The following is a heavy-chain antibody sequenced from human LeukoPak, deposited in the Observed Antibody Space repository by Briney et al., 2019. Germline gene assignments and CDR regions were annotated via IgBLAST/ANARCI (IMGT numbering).Heavy chain of an antibody. Sequence: GGSLRLSCAASGFTFSSYAMSWVRQAPGKGLEWVSAISGSGGSTYYADSVKGRFTISRDNAKNSLYLQMNSLRAEDTAVYYCAAHCSSTSCYRWAPRSRGGYHEYFQHWGQGTLVTVSS. CDR3: AAHCSSTSCYRWAPRSRGGYHEYFQH. CDR1: GFTFSSYA. V-gene: IGHV3-23*01. J-gene: IGHJ1*01. CDR2: ISGSGGST. D-gene: IGHD2-2*01.